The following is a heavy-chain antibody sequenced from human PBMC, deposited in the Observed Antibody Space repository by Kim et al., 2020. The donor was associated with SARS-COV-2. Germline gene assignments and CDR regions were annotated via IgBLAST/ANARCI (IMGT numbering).Heavy chain of an antibody. D-gene: IGHD6-25*01. Sequence: DPTTLYHPTFQGHVTISPDKSISTAYLQWSSLKFSDTAVYYCMTAEYFFDYWGQGTLVTVSS. CDR2: DPTT. J-gene: IGHJ4*02. CDR3: MTAEYFFDY. V-gene: IGHV5-10-1*01.